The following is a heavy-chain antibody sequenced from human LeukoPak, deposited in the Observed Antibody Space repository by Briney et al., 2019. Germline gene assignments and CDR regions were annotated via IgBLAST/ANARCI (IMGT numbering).Heavy chain of an antibody. D-gene: IGHD6-13*01. V-gene: IGHV4-59*05. CDR3: TGLSIAAYYYYYMDV. J-gene: IGHJ6*03. CDR2: IYYSGST. CDR1: GGSISSYY. Sequence: PSETLSLTCTVSGGSISSYYWSRIRQPPGKGLEWIGSIYYSGSTYYNPSLKSRITISVDTSKNQFSLKLSSVTAADTAVYYCTGLSIAAYYYYYMDVWGKGTTVTVSS.